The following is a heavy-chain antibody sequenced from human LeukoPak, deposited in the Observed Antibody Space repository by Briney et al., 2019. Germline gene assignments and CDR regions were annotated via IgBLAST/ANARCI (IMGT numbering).Heavy chain of an antibody. D-gene: IGHD1-1*01. Sequence: GGSLRLSCAASGFSTFSSYWMSWGRQAPGKGLEWVGNIKQDGSAKYYVDSVKGRFTISRDNARNSLDLHMNRLRAEDTDVYYCASQRTTGAHDYWGQGNLVTVSS. J-gene: IGHJ4*02. CDR2: IKQDGSAK. CDR1: GFSTFSSYW. CDR3: ASQRTTGAHDY. V-gene: IGHV3-7*01.